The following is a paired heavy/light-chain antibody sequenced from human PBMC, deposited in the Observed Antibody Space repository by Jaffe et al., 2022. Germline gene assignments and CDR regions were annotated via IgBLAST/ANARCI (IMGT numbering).Heavy chain of an antibody. CDR1: GYTFTSYF. CDR3: AREPPESYYFDN. CDR2: VNPSAGTS. V-gene: IGHV1-46*01. J-gene: IGHJ4*02. Sequence: QVQLVQSGAEVKEPGASVRVSCKASGYTFTSYFLHWLRQAPGQGLEWVGIVNPSAGTSLCAQKFQGRVTLTSDTSTSILYMEVNGLRSEDTAVYFCAREPPESYYFDNWGQGTLVAVSS.
Light chain of an antibody. V-gene: IGKV3-20*01. CDR1: QIVGNSH. CDR3: QRHDTSPPGYT. Sequence: EIVLTQSPGTLSLSPGERATLSCRAGQIVGNSHIAWYQQKPGQAPRLLIYGAFNRAAGIPDRFSGSGSGTHFTLTINRLEPEDFAVYHCQRHDTSPPGYTFGQGTKLEI. CDR2: GAF. J-gene: IGKJ2*01.